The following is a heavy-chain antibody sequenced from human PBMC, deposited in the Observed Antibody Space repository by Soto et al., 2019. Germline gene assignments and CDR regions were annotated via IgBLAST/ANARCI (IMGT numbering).Heavy chain of an antibody. Sequence: QVQLVQSGAEVKKPGASVKVSCKASGYTFTSYYMHWVRQAPGQGLEWMGIINPSGGSTSYAQKVQDRVAMTRDMATSTVYIELSSLQSEDTAVCHWARPLEAATPYYYYGMDVWGPGTTVTVSS. D-gene: IGHD6-13*01. V-gene: IGHV1-46*01. CDR3: ARPLEAATPYYYYGMDV. J-gene: IGHJ6*02. CDR2: INPSGGST. CDR1: GYTFTSYY.